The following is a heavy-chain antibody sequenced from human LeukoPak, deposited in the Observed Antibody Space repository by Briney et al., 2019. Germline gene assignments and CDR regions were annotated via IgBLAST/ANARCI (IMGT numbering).Heavy chain of an antibody. J-gene: IGHJ4*02. CDR2: INPSGGST. V-gene: IGHV1-46*01. CDR3: ARDPRRGGYNYNGGGDY. D-gene: IGHD5-12*01. Sequence: ASVKVSCKASGYTFTSYFMHWVRQAPGRGLEWMGVINPSGGSTTYAQRFQGRVTMTRDTSTSTVYMELSSLRSEDTAVYYCARDPRRGGYNYNGGGDYWGQGTLVTVSS. CDR1: GYTFTSYF.